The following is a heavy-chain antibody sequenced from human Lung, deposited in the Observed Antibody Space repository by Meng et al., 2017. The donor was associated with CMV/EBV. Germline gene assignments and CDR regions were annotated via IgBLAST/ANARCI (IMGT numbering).Heavy chain of an antibody. J-gene: IGHJ4*02. CDR3: ARDRGRFLEWLFPDY. V-gene: IGHV3-30*04. D-gene: IGHD3-3*01. CDR1: GFTFSSYA. Sequence: SCVASGFTFSSYAMHWVRQAPGKGLEWVAVISYDGSNKYYADSVKGRFTISRDNSKNTLYLQMNSLRAEDTAVYYCARDRGRFLEWLFPDYWGQGTLVTVSS. CDR2: ISYDGSNK.